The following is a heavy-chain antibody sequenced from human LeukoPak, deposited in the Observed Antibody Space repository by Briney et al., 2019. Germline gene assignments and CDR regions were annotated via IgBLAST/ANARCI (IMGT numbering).Heavy chain of an antibody. D-gene: IGHD1-26*01. CDR3: ARGVAGGSYDY. J-gene: IGHJ4*02. CDR1: GGSISSYY. Sequence: SETLSLTCTVSGGSISSYYWSWIRQPPGKGLEWIGYIYYSGSTNYDPSLKSRVTISVDTSKNQFSLKLSSVTAADTAVYYCARGVAGGSYDYWGQGTLVTVSS. V-gene: IGHV4-59*01. CDR2: IYYSGST.